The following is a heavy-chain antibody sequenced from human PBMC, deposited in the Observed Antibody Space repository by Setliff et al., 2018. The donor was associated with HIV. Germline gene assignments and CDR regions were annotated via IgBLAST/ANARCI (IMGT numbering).Heavy chain of an antibody. D-gene: IGHD3-22*01. J-gene: IGHJ4*02. V-gene: IGHV3-30-3*01. CDR1: GFTFSSYA. CDR2: ISYDGSNK. CDR3: ARETMYDSRGYLSHYFDY. Sequence: GSLRLSCAASGFTFSSYAMHWVRQAPGKGLEWVAVISYDGSNKYYADSVKGRFTISRDNSKNTLYLQMNSLRAEDTAVYYCARETMYDSRGYLSHYFDYWGQGTPVTVSS.